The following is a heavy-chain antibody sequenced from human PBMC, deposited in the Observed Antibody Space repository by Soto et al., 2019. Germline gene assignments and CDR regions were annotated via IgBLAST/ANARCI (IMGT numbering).Heavy chain of an antibody. CDR1: GYTFTSYD. CDR2: RNPKSGNT. D-gene: IGHD3-3*02. V-gene: IGHV1-8*01. J-gene: IGHJ4*02. Sequence: ASVKVSCKASGYTFTSYDINWVRQATGQGVEWMGWRNPKSGNTGYAQKFQDRVNMTRNTSISTAYMELSSLRCEDTAVYYCARVLAGLDYWGQGTLVTVSS. CDR3: ARVLAGLDY.